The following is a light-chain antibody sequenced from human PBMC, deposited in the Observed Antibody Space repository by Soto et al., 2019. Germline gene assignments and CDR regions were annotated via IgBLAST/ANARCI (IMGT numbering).Light chain of an antibody. CDR1: SSNIAGNS. CDR3: GSWDSSLSAYV. V-gene: IGLV1-51*01. Sequence: SVLTWPPSVCAAPGQTVTISCYGSSSNIAGNSVSWYQQLPGTAPKLLIYDDNKRPSGIPDRFSGSKSGTSATLGITGFQTGDEADYYCGSWDSSLSAYVFGTGTKV. J-gene: IGLJ1*01. CDR2: DDN.